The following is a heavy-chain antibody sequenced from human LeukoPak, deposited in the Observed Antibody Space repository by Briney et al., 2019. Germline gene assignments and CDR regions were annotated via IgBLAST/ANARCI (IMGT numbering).Heavy chain of an antibody. J-gene: IGHJ6*02. CDR1: GGTFISYA. CDR3: AREVARGYDFWSGYAPSADDYGMDV. CDR2: SIPSFGTA. Sequence: AVTVSFKASGGTFISYAISWVRQAPGQGREGMGGSIPSFGTANYAQKFKGRVKITADQSTSTAYMELSSLRSQNTAVYYCAREVARGYDFWSGYAPSADDYGMDVWGQGTTVTVSS. D-gene: IGHD3-3*01. V-gene: IGHV1-69*13.